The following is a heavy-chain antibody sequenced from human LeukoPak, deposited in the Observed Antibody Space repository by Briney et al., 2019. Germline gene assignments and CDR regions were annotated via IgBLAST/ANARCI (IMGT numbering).Heavy chain of an antibody. CDR1: GYTFTSYG. V-gene: IGHV1-18*01. CDR3: ARDGDAGAFDI. J-gene: IGHJ3*02. D-gene: IGHD7-27*01. Sequence: ASVKVSCKASGYTFTSYGISWVRQAPGQGLEWMGWISAYNGNTNYAQKLQGRVTMTRDTSISTAYMELSRLRSDDTAVYYCARDGDAGAFDIWGQGTMVTVSS. CDR2: ISAYNGNT.